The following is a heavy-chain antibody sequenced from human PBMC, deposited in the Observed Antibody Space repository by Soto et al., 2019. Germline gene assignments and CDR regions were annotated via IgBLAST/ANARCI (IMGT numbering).Heavy chain of an antibody. J-gene: IGHJ5*02. CDR1: GFTFTSHW. Sequence: EVQLVESGGGLVQPGGSLRLSCAASGFTFTSHWMHWVRQAPGKGPVWVSRINGDGSSISYADSVKGRFTISRDNAKNTLYLQMNSLRAEDTAVYYCAREIIAVIGTIRWFDPWGQGTLVTLSS. D-gene: IGHD6-13*01. CDR2: INGDGSSI. CDR3: AREIIAVIGTIRWFDP. V-gene: IGHV3-74*01.